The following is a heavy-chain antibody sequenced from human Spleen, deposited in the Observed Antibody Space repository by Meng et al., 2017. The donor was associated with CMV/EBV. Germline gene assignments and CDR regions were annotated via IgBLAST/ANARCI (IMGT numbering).Heavy chain of an antibody. CDR2: ISGSGGST. D-gene: IGHD3-9*01. J-gene: IGHJ4*02. Sequence: GESLKISCAASGFTFSTFAMSWVRQGPGKGLEWVSSISGSGGSTYYADSVKGRFIISRDNSKNTLYLQMNSLRADDTAVYYCARTYDILTAFDYWGQGTLVTVS. V-gene: IGHV3-23*01. CDR1: GFTFSTFA. CDR3: ARTYDILTAFDY.